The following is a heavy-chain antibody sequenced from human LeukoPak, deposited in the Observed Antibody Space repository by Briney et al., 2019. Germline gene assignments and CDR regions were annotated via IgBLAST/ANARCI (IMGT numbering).Heavy chain of an antibody. J-gene: IGHJ3*01. Sequence: ASVRVSCKTFGYTFTAYFLHWVRQAPGQGLEWMGWVNPKNGDTNYTRKFQGSVAMARDTSIRTAYMDLKRLRSDDTAIYFCARRIAVPGHDAFDVWGQGTLVTVSS. CDR3: ARRIAVPGHDAFDV. CDR1: GYTFTAYF. V-gene: IGHV1-2*02. D-gene: IGHD6-19*01. CDR2: VNPKNGDT.